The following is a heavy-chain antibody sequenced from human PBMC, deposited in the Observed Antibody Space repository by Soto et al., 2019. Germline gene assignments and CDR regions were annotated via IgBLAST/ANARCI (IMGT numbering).Heavy chain of an antibody. Sequence: ASVKVSCKASGYTFTSYGISWVRQAPGQGLEWMGWISAYNGNTNYAQKLQGRVTMTTDTSTSTAYMELRSLRSDDTAVYYCARDRRFLEWLFDFDPWGQGTLVT. CDR3: ARDRRFLEWLFDFDP. CDR2: ISAYNGNT. J-gene: IGHJ5*02. D-gene: IGHD3-3*01. V-gene: IGHV1-18*01. CDR1: GYTFTSYG.